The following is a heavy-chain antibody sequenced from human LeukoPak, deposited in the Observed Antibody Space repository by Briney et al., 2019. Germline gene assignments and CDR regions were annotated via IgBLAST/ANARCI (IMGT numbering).Heavy chain of an antibody. D-gene: IGHD2-2*01. J-gene: IGHJ4*02. Sequence: GGSLRLSCAASGFTFSSFEMNWVRQAPGKGLEWVSYISISGSTKYYADSVKGRFTISRDNSKNTLYLQMNSLRVEDTAVYYCAKDPGYQVVYCFDYWGQGTLVTVSS. CDR3: AKDPGYQVVYCFDY. CDR2: ISISGSTK. V-gene: IGHV3-48*03. CDR1: GFTFSSFE.